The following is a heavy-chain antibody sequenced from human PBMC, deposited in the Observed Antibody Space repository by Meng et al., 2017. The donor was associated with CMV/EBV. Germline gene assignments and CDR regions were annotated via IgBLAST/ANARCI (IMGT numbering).Heavy chain of an antibody. Sequence: SLKISCAASGFTFDDYAMHWVRQAPGKGLEWVSGISWNSGSIGYADSVKGRFTISRDNAKSPLYLQMNSLRAEDTALYYCAKDYGSGSYYYGMDVWGQGTTVTVSS. CDR1: GFTFDDYA. J-gene: IGHJ6*02. CDR3: AKDYGSGSYYYGMDV. D-gene: IGHD3-10*01. V-gene: IGHV3-9*01. CDR2: ISWNSGSI.